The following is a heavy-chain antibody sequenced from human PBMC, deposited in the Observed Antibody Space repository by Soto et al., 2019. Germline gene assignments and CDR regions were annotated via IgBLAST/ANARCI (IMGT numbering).Heavy chain of an antibody. D-gene: IGHD3-10*01. J-gene: IGHJ4*02. CDR2: INPSGGST. V-gene: IGHV1-46*03. CDR3: ARGHSSGSYYNARYFDY. CDR1: GYTFTSYY. Sequence: QVQLVQSGAEVKKPGASVKVSCKASGYTFTSYYMHWVRQAPGQGLEWMGIINPSGGSTSYAQKFQGRVTMTRVTSTSTVYMELSSLRSEDTAVYYCARGHSSGSYYNARYFDYWGQGTLVTVSS.